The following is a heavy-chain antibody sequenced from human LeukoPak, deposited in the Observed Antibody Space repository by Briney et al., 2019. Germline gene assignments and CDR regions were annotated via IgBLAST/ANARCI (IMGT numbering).Heavy chain of an antibody. D-gene: IGHD1-26*01. CDR2: ISGSGGGT. CDR3: AKETLGRGSSYGSYLDC. J-gene: IGHJ4*02. CDR1: GFTFSTYA. V-gene: IGHV3-23*01. Sequence: PGGSLRLSCAASGFTFSTYAMSWVRQAAGKGLEWVSLISGSGGGTYYADSVKGRFTISRDNSKNTLYLHMHSLASDDPAVYSCAKETLGRGSSYGSYLDCWGQGTLVTVSS.